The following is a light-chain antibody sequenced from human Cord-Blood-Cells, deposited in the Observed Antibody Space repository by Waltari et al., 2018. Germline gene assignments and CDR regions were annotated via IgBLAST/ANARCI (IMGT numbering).Light chain of an antibody. Sequence: QSALTQPPSASGSPGQSVTISCTGTSSDVGGYNYVPWYQQHQGKAPKLMIYEVSKRPSWVPDRFSGSKSGNTASLTVSGLQAEDESDYYCSSYAGSNNLVFGGGTKLTVL. CDR3: SSYAGSNNLV. CDR2: EVS. CDR1: SSDVGGYNY. V-gene: IGLV2-8*01. J-gene: IGLJ2*01.